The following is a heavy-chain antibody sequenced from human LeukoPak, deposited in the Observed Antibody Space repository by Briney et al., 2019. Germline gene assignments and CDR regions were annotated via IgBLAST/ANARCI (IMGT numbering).Heavy chain of an antibody. CDR3: ARGGDSTNYYYCGMDV. CDR1: GGSFSGYY. D-gene: IGHD4-17*01. J-gene: IGHJ6*02. V-gene: IGHV4-34*01. Sequence: SETLSLTCAVYGGSFSGYYWSWIRQPPGKGLEWIGEINHSGSTNYNPSLKSRVTISVDTSKNQFSLKLSSVTAADTAVYYCARGGDSTNYYYCGMDVWGQGTTVTVSS. CDR2: INHSGST.